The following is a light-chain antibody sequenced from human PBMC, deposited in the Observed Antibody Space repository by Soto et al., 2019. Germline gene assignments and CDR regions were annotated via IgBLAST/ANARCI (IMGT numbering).Light chain of an antibody. CDR1: SSYIGGYNF. CDR3: SLYTTTNTLYV. J-gene: IGLJ1*01. Sequence: QPGLAQPASVSLSPGQSMTISCTGTSSYIGGYNFVSWYQQHPGKGAKLIIYEVTNRPSGVSDRFSGSKSVNTASVTISGLQAEDEADYYCSLYTTTNTLYVFGAGTKVTVL. V-gene: IGLV2-14*01. CDR2: EVT.